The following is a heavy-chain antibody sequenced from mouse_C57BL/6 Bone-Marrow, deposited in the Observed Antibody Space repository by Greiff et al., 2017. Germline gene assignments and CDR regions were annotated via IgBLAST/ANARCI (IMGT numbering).Heavy chain of an antibody. CDR1: GYTFTSYW. Sequence: QVQLQQPGAELVRPGSSVKLSCKASGYTFTSYWMHWVKQRPIQGLEWIGNIDPSDSETHYNQKFKDKATLTVDKSSSTAYMQRSSLTSEDSAVYYCARSFDGYYYFDYWGQGTTLTVSS. V-gene: IGHV1-52*01. CDR2: IDPSDSET. J-gene: IGHJ2*01. D-gene: IGHD2-3*01. CDR3: ARSFDGYYYFDY.